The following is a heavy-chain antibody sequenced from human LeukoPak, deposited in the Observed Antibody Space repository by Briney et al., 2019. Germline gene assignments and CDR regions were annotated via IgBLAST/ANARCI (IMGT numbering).Heavy chain of an antibody. CDR2: IYYSGST. V-gene: IGHV4-61*01. J-gene: IGHJ4*02. CDR3: ARDRGRNYYDSSGPVVPFDY. D-gene: IGHD3-22*01. CDR1: GGSVSSGSYY. Sequence: NPSETLSLTCTVSGGSVSSGSYYWSWIRQPPGKGLEWIGYIYYSGSTNYNPSLKSRVTISVDTSKNQFSLKLSSVTAADTAVYYCARDRGRNYYDSSGPVVPFDYWGQGTLVTVSS.